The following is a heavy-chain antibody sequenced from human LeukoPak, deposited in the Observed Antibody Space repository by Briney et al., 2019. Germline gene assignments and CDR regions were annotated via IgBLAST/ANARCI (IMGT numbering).Heavy chain of an antibody. CDR2: IKQDGSEK. CDR1: GFTFSSYW. CDR3: ARREGRRKTRILYYYGSGSKGPFDY. Sequence: GGSLRLSCAASGFTFSSYWMSWVRQAPGKGLEWVANIKQDGSEKYYVDSVKGRFTISRDNAKNSLYLQMNSLRAEDTAVYYCARREGRRKTRILYYYGSGSKGPFDYWGQGTLVTVSS. J-gene: IGHJ4*02. V-gene: IGHV3-7*01. D-gene: IGHD3-10*01.